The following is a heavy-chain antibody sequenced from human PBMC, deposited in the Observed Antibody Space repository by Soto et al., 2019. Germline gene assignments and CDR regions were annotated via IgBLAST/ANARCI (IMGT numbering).Heavy chain of an antibody. Sequence: EVHLVESGGGLVQPGGSLTLSCAASGFSFSGSAMHWVRQTSGKGLEWVGRVRGKADNFATAYAASVKGRFTISRDDSKNPAYLQMNRQRFDDTAVYYCSKREVYSKWDVEKSRPLDYWGQGTLVTVSA. V-gene: IGHV3-73*01. D-gene: IGHD2-21*01. J-gene: IGHJ4*02. CDR1: GFSFSGSA. CDR3: SKREVYSKWDVEKSRPLDY. CDR2: VRGKADNFAT.